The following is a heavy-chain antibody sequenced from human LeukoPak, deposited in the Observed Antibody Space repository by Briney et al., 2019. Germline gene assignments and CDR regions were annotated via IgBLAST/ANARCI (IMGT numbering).Heavy chain of an antibody. D-gene: IGHD6-19*01. Sequence: SETLSLTCTVSGYSISSGYYWGWIRQPPGKGLEWIGSIYHSGSTYYNPSLKSRVTISVDTSKNQFSLKLSSVTAADTAVYYCARVHSSGWYRFDYWGQGTLVTVSS. J-gene: IGHJ4*02. V-gene: IGHV4-38-2*02. CDR1: GYSISSGYY. CDR2: IYHSGST. CDR3: ARVHSSGWYRFDY.